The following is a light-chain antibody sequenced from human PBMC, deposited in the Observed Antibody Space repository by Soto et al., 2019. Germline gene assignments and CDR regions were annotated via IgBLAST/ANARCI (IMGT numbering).Light chain of an antibody. J-gene: IGKJ1*01. Sequence: EIVLTQSPATLSLSPGERATLSCRASQSVNRYLDWCQQKPGQAPRLLIYDASNRATGIPSRFSGSGSGTDFTLTITSLEPEDFAVYYCQQRSIWPRTFGQGTKVDIK. CDR1: QSVNRY. CDR3: QQRSIWPRT. CDR2: DAS. V-gene: IGKV3-11*01.